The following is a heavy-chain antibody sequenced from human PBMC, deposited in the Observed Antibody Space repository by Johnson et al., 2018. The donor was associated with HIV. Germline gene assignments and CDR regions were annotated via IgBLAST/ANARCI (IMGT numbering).Heavy chain of an antibody. J-gene: IGHJ3*02. D-gene: IGHD6-19*01. V-gene: IGHV3-30-3*01. Sequence: QVQLVESGGGLIQPGGSLRLSCAASGFTFSSYWMHWVRQAPGKGLEWVAFISNDGSIKFSADSVKGRFTISKDNSKNTLYLQMNSLRPEDTAVYYCVQGVPNPAGAFDIWGRGTMVTVSS. CDR3: VQGVPNPAGAFDI. CDR2: ISNDGSIK. CDR1: GFTFSSYW.